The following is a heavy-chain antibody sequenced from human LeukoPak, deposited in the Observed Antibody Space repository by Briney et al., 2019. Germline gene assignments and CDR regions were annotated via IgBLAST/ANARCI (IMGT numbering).Heavy chain of an antibody. D-gene: IGHD1-1*01. CDR1: GGTFSSYA. CDR3: ARDLNPTTHFDY. V-gene: IGHV1-18*01. Sequence: ASVKVSCKASGGTFSSYAISWVRQAPGQGLEWMGWISAYNGNTNYAQKLQGRVTMTTDTSTSTAYMELRSLRSDDTAVYYCARDLNPTTHFDYWGQGTLVTVSS. J-gene: IGHJ4*02. CDR2: ISAYNGNT.